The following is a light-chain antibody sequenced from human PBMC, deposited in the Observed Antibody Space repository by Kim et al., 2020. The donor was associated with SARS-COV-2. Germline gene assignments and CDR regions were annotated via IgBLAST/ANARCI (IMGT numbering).Light chain of an antibody. V-gene: IGLV1-40*01. CDR1: SSNIGAGYD. CDR3: QSYDSSLSALYV. Sequence: QSVLTQPPSVSGAPGQRVTISSTGSSSNIGAGYDVHWYQQLPGTAPKLLIYDNSNRPSGVPDRFSGSKSGTSASLAITGLQAEDEADYYCQSYDSSLSALYVFGTGTKVTVL. CDR2: DNS. J-gene: IGLJ1*01.